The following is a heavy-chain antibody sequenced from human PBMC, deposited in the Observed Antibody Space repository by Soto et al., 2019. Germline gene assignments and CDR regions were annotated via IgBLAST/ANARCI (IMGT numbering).Heavy chain of an antibody. CDR1: GFTLNDFG. CDR2: ISGYDGNT. V-gene: IGHV1-18*01. D-gene: IGHD3-10*01. Sequence: VQLVQSGAEVKKSGASVKVSCKASGFTLNDFGVSWVRQAPGQGLEWMGWISGYDGNTNFAQKYEGRVTMTIDSSTSTAYMELRNLRSDDTAMYYCAREKWFGQTPFDSWGQGTLVTVSS. J-gene: IGHJ4*02. CDR3: AREKWFGQTPFDS.